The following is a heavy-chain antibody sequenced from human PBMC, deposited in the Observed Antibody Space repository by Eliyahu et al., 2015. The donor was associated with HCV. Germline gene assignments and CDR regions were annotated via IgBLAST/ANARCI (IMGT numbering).Heavy chain of an antibody. D-gene: IGHD3-22*01. Sequence: QVQLVQSGPEVKRPGSSVKVACXXSGSTVXSYGIXXVRXAPGQGLEWMGWISLSNAERNYAQKFQDRLTMTTDTSTITVYLELSSLRSDDTAIYYCARSGNMRPHYYDTSTYYSLSSFDFWGQGTLVTVSS. V-gene: IGHV1-18*01. CDR2: ISLSNAER. J-gene: IGHJ3*01. CDR3: ARSGNMRPHYYDTSTYYSLSSFDF. CDR1: GSTVXSYG.